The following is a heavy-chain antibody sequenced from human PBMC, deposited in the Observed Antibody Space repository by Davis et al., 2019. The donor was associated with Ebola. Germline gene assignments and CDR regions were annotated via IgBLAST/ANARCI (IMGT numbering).Heavy chain of an antibody. J-gene: IGHJ4*02. CDR2: ISGSGATT. CDR1: GFTFSNYA. V-gene: IGHV3-23*01. Sequence: GESLKISCAASGFTFSNYAMSWVRQAPGKGLEWVSGISGSGATTYYADSVKGRFTISRDNSKNTLYLQMNSLRAEDTAVYYCAKDADSGPWANWGQGTLVTVSS. CDR3: AKDADSGPWAN. D-gene: IGHD6-19*01.